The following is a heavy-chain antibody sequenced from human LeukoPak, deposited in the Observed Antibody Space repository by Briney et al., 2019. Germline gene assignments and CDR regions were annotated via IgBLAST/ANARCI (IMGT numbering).Heavy chain of an antibody. CDR1: GGSFSGYY. CDR3: ARRRKAFGYDFWSGYYSYYFDY. Sequence: SETLSLTCAVYGGSFSGYYWSWIRQPPGKGLEWIGEINHSGSTNYNPSLKSRVTISVDTSKNQFSLKLSSVTAADTAVYYCARRRKAFGYDFWSGYYSYYFDYWGQGTLVTVSS. V-gene: IGHV4-34*01. J-gene: IGHJ4*02. CDR2: INHSGST. D-gene: IGHD3-3*01.